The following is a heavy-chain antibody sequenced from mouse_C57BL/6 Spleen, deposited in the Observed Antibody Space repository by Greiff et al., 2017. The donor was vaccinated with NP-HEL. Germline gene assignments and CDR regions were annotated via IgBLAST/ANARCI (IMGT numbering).Heavy chain of an antibody. CDR2: INYDGSST. J-gene: IGHJ3*01. CDR3: ARGYPFAY. Sequence: EVKLMESEGGLVQPGSSMKLSCTASGFTFSDYYMAWVRQVPEKGLEWVANINYDGSSTYYLDSLKSRFIISRDNAKNILYLQMSSLKSEDTATYYCARGYPFAYWGQGTLVTVSA. D-gene: IGHD2-12*01. V-gene: IGHV5-16*01. CDR1: GFTFSDYY.